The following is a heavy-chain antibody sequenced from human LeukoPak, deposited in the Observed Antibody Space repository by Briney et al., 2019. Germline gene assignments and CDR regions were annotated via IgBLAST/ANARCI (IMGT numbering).Heavy chain of an antibody. D-gene: IGHD5-12*01. V-gene: IGHV3-48*01. J-gene: IGHJ4*02. CDR1: GFTFSSYS. Sequence: GGSLRLSCEASGFTFSSYSMNWVRQAPGKGLEWVSYIYSSSSIIHYADSVKGRFTIPRDNAKNSLYLQMNSLRAEDTAVYYCARINGYSDFFWGQGTLVTVSS. CDR3: ARINGYSDFF. CDR2: IYSSSSII.